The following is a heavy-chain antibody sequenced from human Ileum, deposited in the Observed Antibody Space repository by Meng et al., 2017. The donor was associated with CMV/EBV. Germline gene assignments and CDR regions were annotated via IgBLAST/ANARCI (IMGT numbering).Heavy chain of an antibody. Sequence: QPRLQGPGPGLVKPSETLSLTCTVSGDSLSSNSHYWGWIRLPPGKGLEFIASMYYSGSTYYNPSLKSRTTISLDTSKNQFSLNLTSVTAADTAVYYCVRVVIAAGTDWFDPWGQGTLVTASS. CDR1: GDSLSSNSHY. V-gene: IGHV4-39*02. CDR2: MYYSGST. CDR3: VRVVIAAGTDWFDP. J-gene: IGHJ5*02. D-gene: IGHD6-13*01.